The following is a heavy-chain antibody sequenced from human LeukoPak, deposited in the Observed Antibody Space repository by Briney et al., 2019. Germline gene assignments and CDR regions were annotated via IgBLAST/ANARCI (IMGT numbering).Heavy chain of an antibody. V-gene: IGHV3-9*01. Sequence: SLRLSCAAAGFSFDDYGMEWVRPAPGEGMGWVSGIRWNSGSISYADSVKGRFTISKDNAKNSPDLQINSLRAEDTALYYCAKDRYSGYDYGAIFDYWGQGTLVTVSS. CDR1: GFSFDDYG. D-gene: IGHD5-12*01. CDR3: AKDRYSGYDYGAIFDY. CDR2: IRWNSGSI. J-gene: IGHJ4*02.